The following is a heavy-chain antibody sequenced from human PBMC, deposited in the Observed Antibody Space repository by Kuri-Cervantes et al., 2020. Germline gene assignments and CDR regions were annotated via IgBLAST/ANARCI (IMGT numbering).Heavy chain of an antibody. CDR3: ARGHELLWFGEPIWGDAFDI. J-gene: IGHJ3*02. CDR1: GGSFSGYY. D-gene: IGHD3-10*01. V-gene: IGHV4-34*01. Sequence: GSLRLSCAVYGGSFSGYYWGWIRQPPGKGLEWIGEINHSGSTNYNPSLKSRVTISVDTSKNQFSLKLSSVTAADTAVYYCARGHELLWFGEPIWGDAFDIWGQGTMVTVSS. CDR2: INHSGST.